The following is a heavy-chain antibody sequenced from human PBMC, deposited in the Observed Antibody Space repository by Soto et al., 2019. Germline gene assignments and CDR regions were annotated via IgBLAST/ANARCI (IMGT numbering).Heavy chain of an antibody. Sequence: SATLSITCTVSGGSISSYYWSWIRQPPGKGLEWIGYIYYSGSTNYNPSLKSRVTISVDTSKNQFSLKLSSVTAADTAVYYCARESDSSGKGMDVWGQGTTVTVSS. D-gene: IGHD3-22*01. CDR2: IYYSGST. CDR3: ARESDSSGKGMDV. CDR1: GGSISSYY. J-gene: IGHJ6*02. V-gene: IGHV4-59*12.